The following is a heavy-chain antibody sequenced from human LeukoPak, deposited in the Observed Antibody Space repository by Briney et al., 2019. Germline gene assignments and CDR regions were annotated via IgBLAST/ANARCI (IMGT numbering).Heavy chain of an antibody. V-gene: IGHV3-30*18. J-gene: IGHJ4*02. CDR1: GFTFSNYG. Sequence: GRSLRLSCAASGFTFSNYGMHWVRQAPGKGLEWVAGMSYDGGNIYHRDSVKGRFTISRDNSKNTLYLQMDSLGAEDTAIYYCANGLERGAYGTPFDYWGQGTLVTVFS. CDR3: ANGLERGAYGTPFDY. CDR2: MSYDGGNI. D-gene: IGHD4-17*01.